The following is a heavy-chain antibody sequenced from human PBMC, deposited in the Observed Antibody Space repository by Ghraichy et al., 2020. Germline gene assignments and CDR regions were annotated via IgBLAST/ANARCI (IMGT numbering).Heavy chain of an antibody. CDR3: ARAPYHYYDSSGYYYPLGGLDY. V-gene: IGHV4-31*03. Sequence: SETLSLTCTVSGGSISSGGYYWSWIRQHPGKGLEWIGYIYYSGSTYYNPSLKSRVTISVDTSKNQFSLKLSSVTAADTAVYYCARAPYHYYDSSGYYYPLGGLDYWGQVTLVTVSS. CDR2: IYYSGST. J-gene: IGHJ4*02. CDR1: GGSISSGGYY. D-gene: IGHD3-22*01.